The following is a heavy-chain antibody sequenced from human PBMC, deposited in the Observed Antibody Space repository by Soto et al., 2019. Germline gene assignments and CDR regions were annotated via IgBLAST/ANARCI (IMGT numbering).Heavy chain of an antibody. CDR3: AKDLLTYSNYVNYYYYGMDV. CDR2: IYDGSNK. CDR1: GFTFSSYG. D-gene: IGHD4-4*01. Sequence: GGSLRLSCAASGFTFSSYGMHWVRQAPGKGLEWVAVIYDGSNKYYADSVKGRFTISRDNSKNTLYLQMNSLRAEDTAVYYCAKDLLTYSNYVNYYYYGMDVWGQGTTVTVSS. V-gene: IGHV3-30*18. J-gene: IGHJ6*02.